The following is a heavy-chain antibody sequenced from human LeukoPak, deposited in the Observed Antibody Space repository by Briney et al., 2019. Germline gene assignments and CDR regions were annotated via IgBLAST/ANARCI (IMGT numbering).Heavy chain of an antibody. J-gene: IGHJ4*02. V-gene: IGHV3-7*01. CDR3: SSGGWLDI. CDR2: IKQDGGEE. D-gene: IGHD2-15*01. Sequence: GGSLRLSCAASGFTFNNYWMTWVRQAPGKGLEWVANIKQDGGEEFYVDSVKGRFAISRDNAKNSLFLQMNSLRAEDTGVYYCSSGGWLDIWGQGTLVTVSS. CDR1: GFTFNNYW.